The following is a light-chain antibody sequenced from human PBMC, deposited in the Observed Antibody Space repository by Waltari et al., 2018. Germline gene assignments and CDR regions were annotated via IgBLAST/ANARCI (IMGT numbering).Light chain of an antibody. CDR2: AAS. V-gene: IGKV1-6*01. Sequence: AIQMTQSPSSLSASVGYRVPITCRASQGIRNDLGWYQQKPGKAPKLLIYAASSLQGGVPSRFSGSGSGTDFTLTISSLQPEDFATYYCLQDYNYPRTFGPGTKVDIK. CDR1: QGIRND. J-gene: IGKJ3*01. CDR3: LQDYNYPRT.